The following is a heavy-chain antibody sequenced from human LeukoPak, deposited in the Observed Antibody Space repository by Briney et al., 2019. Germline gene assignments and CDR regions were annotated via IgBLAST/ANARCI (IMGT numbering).Heavy chain of an antibody. CDR1: GFTFDDYA. J-gene: IGHJ4*02. D-gene: IGHD4-17*01. CDR3: AKDRGGRDYGDYDN. V-gene: IGHV3-9*03. Sequence: GRSLRLSCAASGFTFDDYAMHWVRQAPGKGLEWVSGIRWNSGSIGYADSVKGRFTISRDNAKNSLYLQMNSLRAEDLALYYCAKDRGGRDYGDYDNWGQGTLVTVSS. CDR2: IRWNSGSI.